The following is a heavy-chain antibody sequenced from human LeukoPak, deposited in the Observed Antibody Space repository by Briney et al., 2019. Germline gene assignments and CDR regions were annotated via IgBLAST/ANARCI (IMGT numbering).Heavy chain of an antibody. J-gene: IGHJ4*02. CDR2: ISSSGGGTI. CDR3: ARDGSGSYSSTYYLDY. CDR1: GFTFSDYY. V-gene: IGHV3-11*04. D-gene: IGHD3-10*01. Sequence: PGGSLRLSCAASGFTFSDYYMSWIRQAPGKGLEWVSYISSSGGGTIYYADSVKGRFTISRDNAKNSLYLQMNSLRAEDTAVYYCARDGSGSYSSTYYLDYWGQGTLVTVSS.